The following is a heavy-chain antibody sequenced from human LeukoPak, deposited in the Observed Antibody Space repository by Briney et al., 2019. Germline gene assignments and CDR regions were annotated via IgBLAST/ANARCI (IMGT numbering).Heavy chain of an antibody. V-gene: IGHV1-2*02. CDR3: ARATWSGYYRVHRFDP. CDR2: INPNSGGT. D-gene: IGHD3-3*01. Sequence: ASVKVSCKASGYTFTGYYMHWVRQAPGQGLEWMGWINPNSGGTNYAQKFQGRVTMTRDTPISTAYMELSRLRSDDTAVYYCARATWSGYYRVHRFDPWGQGTLVTVSS. J-gene: IGHJ5*02. CDR1: GYTFTGYY.